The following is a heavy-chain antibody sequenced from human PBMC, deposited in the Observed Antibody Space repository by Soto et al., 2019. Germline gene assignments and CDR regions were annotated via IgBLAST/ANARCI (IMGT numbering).Heavy chain of an antibody. CDR1: GFAFSNYG. J-gene: IGHJ4*02. V-gene: IGHV3-33*01. CDR2: IWYDGSNK. Sequence: QVQLVESGGGVVQPGRSLRLSCAASGFAFSNYGMHWVRQAPGKGLEWVAVIWYDGSNKYYADSMKGRFTISRDNSKNTLYLRMNSLRAEDTAVYYCARGVRGGFVDTTMGPFDYWGQGTLVTVSS. D-gene: IGHD5-18*01. CDR3: ARGVRGGFVDTTMGPFDY.